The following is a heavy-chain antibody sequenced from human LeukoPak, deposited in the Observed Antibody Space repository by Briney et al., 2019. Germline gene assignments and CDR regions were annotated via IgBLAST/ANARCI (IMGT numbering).Heavy chain of an antibody. CDR3: ARAEI. Sequence: GGSLRLSCAASGFTFSSYSMSWVRQAPGKGLEWVSSISASPFSTYYPDSVKGRFTISRDNSKNTLYLQMNTLRAEDTAVYYCARAEIWGQGTLVTVSS. CDR1: GFTFSSYS. V-gene: IGHV3-23*01. CDR2: ISASPFST. J-gene: IGHJ4*02.